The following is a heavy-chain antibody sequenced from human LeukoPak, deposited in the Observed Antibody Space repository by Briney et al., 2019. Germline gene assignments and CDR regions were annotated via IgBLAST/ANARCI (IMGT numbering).Heavy chain of an antibody. CDR3: AKDRGYCSSTSCFGEEDYYYYMDV. V-gene: IGHV1-8*01. J-gene: IGHJ6*03. CDR1: GYTFTSYD. D-gene: IGHD2-2*03. Sequence: ASVKVSCKASGYTFTSYDINWVRQATGQGLEWMGWMNPNSGNTGYAQKFQGRVTMTRNTSISTAYMELSSLISEDTAVYYCAKDRGYCSSTSCFGEEDYYYYMDVWGKGTTVTISS. CDR2: MNPNSGNT.